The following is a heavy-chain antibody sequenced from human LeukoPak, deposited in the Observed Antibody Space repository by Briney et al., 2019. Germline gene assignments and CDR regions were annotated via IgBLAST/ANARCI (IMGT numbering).Heavy chain of an antibody. D-gene: IGHD3-3*01. V-gene: IGHV3-7*01. Sequence: PGGSLRLSCEASGFTFSVYYMTWVRQVPGKGLEWVANMNQDGSERNYVDSVKGRFTISRDNAEKSLYLQMNSLRVQDTAVYYCARYRIDLNGNNGYYIYLDCWGQGTLVTVSS. J-gene: IGHJ4*02. CDR3: ARYRIDLNGNNGYYIYLDC. CDR2: MNQDGSER. CDR1: GFTFSVYY.